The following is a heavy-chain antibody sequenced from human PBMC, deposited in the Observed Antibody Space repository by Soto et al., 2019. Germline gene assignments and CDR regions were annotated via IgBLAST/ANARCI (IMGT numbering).Heavy chain of an antibody. J-gene: IGHJ3*02. CDR1: GFTFISYA. CDR2: ITANGGST. D-gene: IGHD3-9*01. CDR3: TKANVSFLAWFMNAFDI. Sequence: GGSLRLSCASSGFTFISYAMSWFRQAPGKGLEWVSTITANGGSTYYADSVKGQFTISRDNYKNTVYLQMNSLRAADTALYSCTKANVSFLAWFMNAFDIWGHGTMVTVSS. V-gene: IGHV3-23*01.